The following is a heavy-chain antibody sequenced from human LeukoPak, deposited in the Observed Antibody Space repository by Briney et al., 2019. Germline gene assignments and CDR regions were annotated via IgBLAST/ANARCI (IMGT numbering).Heavy chain of an antibody. CDR1: GFTFSSYS. CDR3: ARDGAVTAFIGAFDI. D-gene: IGHD2-21*02. Sequence: GGSLRLSCAASGFTFSSYSMNWVRQAPGKGLEWVSYISSSSSTIYYADSVKGRFTISRDNAKNSLYLQMNSLRAEDTAVYYCARDGAVTAFIGAFDIWGQGTMVTVSS. J-gene: IGHJ3*02. V-gene: IGHV3-48*04. CDR2: ISSSSSTI.